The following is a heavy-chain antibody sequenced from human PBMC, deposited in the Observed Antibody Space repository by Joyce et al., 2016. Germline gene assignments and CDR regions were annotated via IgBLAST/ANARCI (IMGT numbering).Heavy chain of an antibody. Sequence: QVQLVQSGAEVKKPGASVKVSCKVSQYTLTELSIHWVRQAPGKGLEWMGDFYPEDGETIYAQKFQGTLTMTEGTSTVTSSMELSSLTSDDTAVYYCASSGTSYWCFDLWGRGTLVTVSS. CDR1: QYTLTELS. J-gene: IGHJ2*01. V-gene: IGHV1-24*01. CDR3: ASSGTSYWCFDL. CDR2: FYPEDGET. D-gene: IGHD4-23*01.